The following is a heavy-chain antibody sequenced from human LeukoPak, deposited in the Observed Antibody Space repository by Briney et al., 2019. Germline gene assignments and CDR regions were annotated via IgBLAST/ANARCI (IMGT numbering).Heavy chain of an antibody. V-gene: IGHV3-30*18. Sequence: GGSLRLSCAASGFTFRNYGMHWVRQAPGKGLEWVALISYDESNQYYADSVKGRFTISRDNSKNTLYLQMNSLRAEDTAVYYCAKFSRCSGGSCYSGFDPWGQGTLVTVSS. CDR1: GFTFRNYG. J-gene: IGHJ5*02. D-gene: IGHD2-15*01. CDR3: AKFSRCSGGSCYSGFDP. CDR2: ISYDESNQ.